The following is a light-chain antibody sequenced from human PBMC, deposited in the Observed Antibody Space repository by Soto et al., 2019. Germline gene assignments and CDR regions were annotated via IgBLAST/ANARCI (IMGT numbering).Light chain of an antibody. V-gene: IGKV3-20*01. J-gene: IGKJ5*01. Sequence: PGARANLSCRASQRVSSSYLAWYQQKPGQAPRLLIYGASTRDTGIPARFSGSGSGTDFTLTISSLQPEDFAVYYCQQYVSSLITFGQGTRVEIK. CDR2: GAS. CDR1: QRVSSSY. CDR3: QQYVSSLIT.